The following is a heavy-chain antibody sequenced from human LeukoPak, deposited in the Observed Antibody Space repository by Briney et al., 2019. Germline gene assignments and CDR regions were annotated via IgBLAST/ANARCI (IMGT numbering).Heavy chain of an antibody. J-gene: IGHJ4*02. Sequence: GGSLRLSCAASGFTFNNYAMSWVRQAPRKGLEWVSSLSGSGTNTYYADSVQGRLTISRDNSKNTLYLQMNSLRAEDTAVYYCAKLTIFGEVITTYFDYWGQGTLVTVSS. D-gene: IGHD3-3*01. CDR2: LSGSGTNT. CDR1: GFTFNNYA. V-gene: IGHV3-23*01. CDR3: AKLTIFGEVITTYFDY.